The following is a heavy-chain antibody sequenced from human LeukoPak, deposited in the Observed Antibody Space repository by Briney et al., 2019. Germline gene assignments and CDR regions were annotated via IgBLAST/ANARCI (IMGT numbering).Heavy chain of an antibody. CDR2: IHNSGTT. D-gene: IGHD3-10*01. CDR3: ARRYYYNLGSFPFDF. J-gene: IGHJ4*02. Sequence: SETLSLTCAVSGGPFSGYFWSWIRQSSGKGLEWIGEIHNSGTTNYNPSFNSRVTISEDTSKYQFYLNLSSVTAADTAVYYCARRYYYNLGSFPFDFWGQGTLVTVSS. CDR1: GGPFSGYF. V-gene: IGHV4-34*01.